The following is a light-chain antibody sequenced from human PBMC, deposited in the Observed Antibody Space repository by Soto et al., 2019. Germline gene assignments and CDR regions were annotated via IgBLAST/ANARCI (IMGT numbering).Light chain of an antibody. CDR1: QSVTNSD. CDR2: GAS. V-gene: IGKV3-20*01. Sequence: EIVLAQSPGTLSLSPGERATLSCRASQSVTNSDLAWYQQKPGQAPRLLIYGASSRATGIPDRFSGSGSGTDFTLTITRLEPEDFAVYYCQQYGSSPWTFGQGTKVDIK. CDR3: QQYGSSPWT. J-gene: IGKJ1*01.